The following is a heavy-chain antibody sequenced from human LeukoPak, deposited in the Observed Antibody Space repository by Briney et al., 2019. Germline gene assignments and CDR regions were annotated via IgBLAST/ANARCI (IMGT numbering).Heavy chain of an antibody. CDR1: GFTFSSYA. D-gene: IGHD5-12*01. Sequence: PGGSLRLSCAASGFTFSSYAMSWVRQAPGKGLEWVSAISGSGGSTYYADSVKGRFTISRDNSKNTLYLQMNSLRAEDTAVYYCAKGREMATIGSVWGYFGYWGQGTLVTVSS. CDR3: AKGREMATIGSVWGYFGY. CDR2: ISGSGGST. J-gene: IGHJ4*02. V-gene: IGHV3-23*01.